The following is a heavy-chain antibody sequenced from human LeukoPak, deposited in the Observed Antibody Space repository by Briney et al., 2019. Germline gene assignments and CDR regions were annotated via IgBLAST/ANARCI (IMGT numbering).Heavy chain of an antibody. CDR1: GFSFSTYA. Sequence: GGSLRLSCAASGFSFSTYAMSWVRQAPGKGLEWVSAISAGGATIYYADSVKGRFTVSRDNSKNTLYLHMNSLRAEDTAIYYCAKDSGGTYFYYYYYMDVWGKGTTVTISS. J-gene: IGHJ6*03. D-gene: IGHD1-26*01. V-gene: IGHV3-23*01. CDR3: AKDSGGTYFYYYYYMDV. CDR2: ISAGGATI.